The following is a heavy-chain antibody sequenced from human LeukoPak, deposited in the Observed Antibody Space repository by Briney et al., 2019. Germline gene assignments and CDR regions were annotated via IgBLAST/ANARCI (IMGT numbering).Heavy chain of an antibody. CDR1: GYSFPNNW. J-gene: IGHJ4*02. CDR2: IYPFDSDI. D-gene: IGHD3-16*02. CDR3: ASFGGTYRYYFDS. Sequence: GESLKISCKASGYSFPNNWIGWVRQMPGKGLEWMGIIYPFDSDIRYSPFSQGQVIISADKSINTAYLQWSSLKASDTAMYYCASFGGTYRYYFDSWGQGTLVTVSS. V-gene: IGHV5-51*01.